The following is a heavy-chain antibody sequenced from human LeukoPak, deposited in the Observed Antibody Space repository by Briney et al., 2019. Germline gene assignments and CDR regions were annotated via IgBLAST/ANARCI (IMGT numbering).Heavy chain of an antibody. J-gene: IGHJ5*02. Sequence: GASVKVSCKASGDTFTSHDFNWVRQAPGQGLEWMGWMNPHSGNTGYAQKFLGRVTMTRNTSISTAYMELSSLRTEDTAVYFCARGSVTMVRGVIMRGNWFDPWGQGTLVTVSS. D-gene: IGHD3-10*01. V-gene: IGHV1-8*01. CDR1: GDTFTSHD. CDR3: ARGSVTMVRGVIMRGNWFDP. CDR2: MNPHSGNT.